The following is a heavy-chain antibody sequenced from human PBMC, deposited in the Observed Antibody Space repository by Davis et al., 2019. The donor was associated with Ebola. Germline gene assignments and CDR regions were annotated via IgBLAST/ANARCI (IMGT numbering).Heavy chain of an antibody. CDR2: ISYDGNDK. Sequence: GGSLRLSCAASGFTFSSYGMHWVRQAPGKGLEWVAVISYDGNDKYYADSVKGRFTISRDNSKNTLYLQMNSLRGEDTAVYHCAKGAGSSSFLDLYYYYYYMDVWGKGTTVTVSS. CDR1: GFTFSSYG. J-gene: IGHJ6*03. D-gene: IGHD6-6*01. V-gene: IGHV3-30*18. CDR3: AKGAGSSSFLDLYYYYYYMDV.